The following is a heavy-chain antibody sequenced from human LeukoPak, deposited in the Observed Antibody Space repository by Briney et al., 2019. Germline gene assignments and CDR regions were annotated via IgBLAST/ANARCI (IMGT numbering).Heavy chain of an antibody. CDR3: STWAFYHGLDV. V-gene: IGHV3-43*02. Sequence: GGSLRLSCAASGFAFADYAMHWVRQIPGKGLECVAHIYADGGRTFYADSVKGRFTVSRDNGKNSLFLQMDSLTSDDTALYYCSTWAFYHGLDVWGQGATVIVSS. D-gene: IGHD2/OR15-2a*01. J-gene: IGHJ6*02. CDR1: GFAFADYA. CDR2: IYADGGRT.